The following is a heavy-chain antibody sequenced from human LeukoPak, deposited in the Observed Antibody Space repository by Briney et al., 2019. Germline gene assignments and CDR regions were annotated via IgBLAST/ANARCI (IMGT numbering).Heavy chain of an antibody. D-gene: IGHD3-22*01. CDR1: GGTFSSYA. V-gene: IGHV1-69*04. CDR2: IIPILGIA. J-gene: IGHJ6*02. CDR3: ASMPYYDSSGYQYYYYGMDV. Sequence: SSVKVSCKASGGTFSSYAISWVRQAPRQGLEWMGRIIPILGIANYAQKFQGRVTITADKSTSTAYMELSSLRSEDTAVYYCASMPYYDSSGYQYYYYGMDVWGQGTTVTVSS.